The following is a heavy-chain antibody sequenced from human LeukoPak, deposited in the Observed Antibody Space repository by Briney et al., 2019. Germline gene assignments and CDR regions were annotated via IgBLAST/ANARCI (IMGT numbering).Heavy chain of an antibody. J-gene: IGHJ4*02. D-gene: IGHD6-19*01. CDR2: ISSSGSTI. V-gene: IGHV3-48*03. CDR3: ARRSPTGWLGIGSGWYEGLNFDY. CDR1: GFTFSSYE. Sequence: GGSLRLSCAASGFTFSSYEMNWVRQAPGKGLEWVSYISSSGSTIYYADSVKGRFTISRDNAKNSLYLQMNSLRAEDTAVYYCARRSPTGWLGIGSGWYEGLNFDYWGQGTLVTVSS.